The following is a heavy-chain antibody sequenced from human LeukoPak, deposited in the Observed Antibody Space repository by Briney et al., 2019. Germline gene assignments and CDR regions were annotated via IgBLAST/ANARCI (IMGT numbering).Heavy chain of an antibody. CDR2: INHSGST. J-gene: IGHJ4*02. CDR3: ASVDTAMVSDY. CDR1: GASVNNGVYY. D-gene: IGHD5-18*01. Sequence: PSETLSLTCAVSGASVNNGVYYWSWIRQPPGKGLEWIGEINHSGSTNYNPSLKSRVTISVDTSKNQFSLKLSSVTAADTAVYYCASVDTAMVSDYWGQGTLVTVSS. V-gene: IGHV4-34*01.